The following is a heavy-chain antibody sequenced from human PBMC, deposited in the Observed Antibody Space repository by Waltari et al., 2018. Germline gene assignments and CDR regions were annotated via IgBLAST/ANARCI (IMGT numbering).Heavy chain of an antibody. J-gene: IGHJ6*02. CDR1: GGSISSGSYY. V-gene: IGHV4-61*09. CDR2: IYTSGST. D-gene: IGHD2-8*02. Sequence: QVQLQESGPGLVKPSQTLSLTCTVSGGSISSGSYYWSWIRQPAGKGLEWIGYIYTSGSTNYNPSLKSRVTISVDTSKNQFSLKLSSVTAADTAVYYCARGDVLVVYASWEETQRNPNGMDVWGQGTTVTVSS. CDR3: ARGDVLVVYASWEETQRNPNGMDV.